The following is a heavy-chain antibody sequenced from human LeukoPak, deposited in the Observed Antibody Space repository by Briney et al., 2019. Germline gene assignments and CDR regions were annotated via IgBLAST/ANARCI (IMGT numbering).Heavy chain of an antibody. CDR3: ASGAQARVMDY. J-gene: IGHJ4*02. D-gene: IGHD3-16*01. Sequence: SETLSLTCAVSGGSFSGYYWSWIRQPPGKGLEWIGEINHSGSTNYNPSLKSRVTISVDTSKNQFSLKLSSVTAADTAVYYCASGAQARVMDYWGQGTLVTVSS. CDR2: INHSGST. CDR1: GGSFSGYY. V-gene: IGHV4-34*01.